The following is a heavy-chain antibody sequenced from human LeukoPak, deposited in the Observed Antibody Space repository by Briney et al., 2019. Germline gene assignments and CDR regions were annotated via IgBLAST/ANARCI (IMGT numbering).Heavy chain of an antibody. CDR3: ARSGGSGTYYDGSFDY. Sequence: SETLSLTCTVSGGSLTSYYWSWVRQPAGEGLGWSGRIYTSGSTNYNPSLKSRVTMSVDTSRNQFSLKMSSVTATDTAVYYCARSGGSGTYYDGSFDYWGQGTLVTVSS. J-gene: IGHJ4*02. CDR2: IYTSGST. CDR1: GGSLTSYY. V-gene: IGHV4-4*07. D-gene: IGHD1-26*01.